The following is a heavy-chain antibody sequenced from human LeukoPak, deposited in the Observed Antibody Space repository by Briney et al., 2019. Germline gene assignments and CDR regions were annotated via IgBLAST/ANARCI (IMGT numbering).Heavy chain of an antibody. CDR1: GGSISGYY. CDR3: ARDERYCSGGSCYPGAFDI. D-gene: IGHD2-15*01. CDR2: IYNSGST. J-gene: IGHJ3*02. V-gene: IGHV4-59*01. Sequence: PSETLSLTCTVSGGSISGYYWSWIRQPPGKGLEWIGYIYNSGSTNQNPSLRSRVTISVVTSKKQFSLKLSSVTAADTAVYYCARDERYCSGGSCYPGAFDIWGQGTMVTVSS.